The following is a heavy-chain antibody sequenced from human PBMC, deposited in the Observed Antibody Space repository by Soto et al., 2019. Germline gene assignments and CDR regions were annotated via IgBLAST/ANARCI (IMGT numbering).Heavy chain of an antibody. CDR3: ARQGLWFGEFTPITYWYFDL. CDR2: IYYSGST. V-gene: IGHV4-39*01. D-gene: IGHD3-10*01. CDR1: GGSISSSSYY. J-gene: IGHJ2*01. Sequence: QLQLQESGPGLVKPSETLSLTCTVSGGSISSSSYYWGWIRQPPGKGLEWIGSIYYSGSTYYNPSLKSRVTISVATSKNQFSLKLSSVTAADTAVYYCARQGLWFGEFTPITYWYFDLWGRGTLVTVSS.